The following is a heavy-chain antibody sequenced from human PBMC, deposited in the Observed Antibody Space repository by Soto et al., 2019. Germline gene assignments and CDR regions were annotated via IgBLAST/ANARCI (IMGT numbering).Heavy chain of an antibody. J-gene: IGHJ6*02. D-gene: IGHD6-6*01. CDR3: AKDRYSSSLGRVFYDYYGMDV. CDR2: ISYDGSNK. Sequence: QVQLVESGGGVVQPGRSLRLSCAASGFTFSSYGMHWVRQAPGKWLEWVAVISYDGSNKYYADSVKGRFTIYRDNSKNTLYLQMNRLRAEDTAVYYCAKDRYSSSLGRVFYDYYGMDVWGQGTTVTVSS. CDR1: GFTFSSYG. V-gene: IGHV3-30*18.